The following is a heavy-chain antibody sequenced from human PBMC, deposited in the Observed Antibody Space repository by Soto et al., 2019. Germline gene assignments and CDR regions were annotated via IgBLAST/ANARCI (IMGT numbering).Heavy chain of an antibody. J-gene: IGHJ5*02. D-gene: IGHD2-15*01. Sequence: QVQLVQSGAEVKKPGASVKVSCKVSGYTLTELSMHWVRQAPGKGLEWMGGFDPEDGETIYAQKSQGRVTLNEDTSTDTAYMELSSLRSEDTAVYYCAMGGYCSGGSCYAGNWFDPWGQGTLVTVSS. V-gene: IGHV1-24*01. CDR3: AMGGYCSGGSCYAGNWFDP. CDR2: FDPEDGET. CDR1: GYTLTELS.